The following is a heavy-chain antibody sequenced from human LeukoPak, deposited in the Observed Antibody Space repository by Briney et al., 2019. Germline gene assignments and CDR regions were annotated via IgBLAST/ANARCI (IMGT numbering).Heavy chain of an antibody. D-gene: IGHD3-16*02. CDR3: ARGGYDYVWGSYRWVD. Sequence: SETLSLTCTVSSGSISSTSYYWGWIRQPPGKGLEWIGSIYYSGSTYYNPSLKSRVTISVDMSKNQFSLRLSSVTAADTAVYYCARGGYDYVWGSYRWVDWGQGTLVTVSS. J-gene: IGHJ4*02. CDR1: SGSISSTSYY. V-gene: IGHV4-39*07. CDR2: IYYSGST.